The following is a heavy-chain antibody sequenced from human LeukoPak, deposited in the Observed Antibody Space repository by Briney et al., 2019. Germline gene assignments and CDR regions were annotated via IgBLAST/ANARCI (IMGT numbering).Heavy chain of an antibody. V-gene: IGHV4-59*08. D-gene: IGHD2/OR15-2a*01. CDR3: ARHTFPMDDYYYYGMDV. J-gene: IGHJ6*02. CDR2: IYYSGST. Sequence: SETLSLTCTVSGGSISSYYWSWIRQPPGKGLEWIGYIYYSGSTNYNPSLKSRVTISVDTSKNQFSLKLSSVTAADTAVYYCARHTFPMDDYYYYGMDVWGQGTTVTVSS. CDR1: GGSISSYY.